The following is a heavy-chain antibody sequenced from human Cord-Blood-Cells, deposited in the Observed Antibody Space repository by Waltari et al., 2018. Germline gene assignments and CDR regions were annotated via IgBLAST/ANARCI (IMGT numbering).Heavy chain of an antibody. J-gene: IGHJ3*02. V-gene: IGHV4-39*01. CDR2: IYYSGST. D-gene: IGHD1-26*01. Sequence: QLQLQESGPGLVKPSETLSLTCTVSVGSISSSSYYWGWIRQPPGKGLEWIGSIYYSGSTYYNPSLKSRVTISVDTSKNQFSLKLSSVTAADTAVYYCARTLGGSYYAFDIWGQGTMVTVSS. CDR3: ARTLGGSYYAFDI. CDR1: VGSISSSSYY.